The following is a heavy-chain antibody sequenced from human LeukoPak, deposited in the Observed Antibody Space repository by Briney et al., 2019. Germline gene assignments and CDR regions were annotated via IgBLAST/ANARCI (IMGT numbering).Heavy chain of an antibody. CDR1: GGSISSTSDY. J-gene: IGHJ5*02. Sequence: PSESLSLTCTVSGGSISSTSDYWGWIRQPPGKGLEWIGNIYYSGSTYYNPSLKSRVTISVDTSKNQFSLKLNSVTAADTAVYYCAREASRPNNWFDPWGQGTLVTVSS. V-gene: IGHV4-39*07. CDR2: IYYSGST. CDR3: AREASRPNNWFDP.